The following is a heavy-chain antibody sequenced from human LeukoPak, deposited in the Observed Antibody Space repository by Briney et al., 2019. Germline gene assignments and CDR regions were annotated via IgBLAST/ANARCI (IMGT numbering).Heavy chain of an antibody. CDR3: AKDWSGNYNWSDP. J-gene: IGHJ5*02. D-gene: IGHD3-3*01. Sequence: PGGSLRLSCAASGFTFSSYAMSWVRQAPGKGLEWVSAISGSGGSTYYADSVKGRFTISRDNSKNILFLQMNSLRAADTAVYYCAKDWSGNYNWSDPWGQGTLVTVSS. CDR2: ISGSGGST. CDR1: GFTFSSYA. V-gene: IGHV3-23*01.